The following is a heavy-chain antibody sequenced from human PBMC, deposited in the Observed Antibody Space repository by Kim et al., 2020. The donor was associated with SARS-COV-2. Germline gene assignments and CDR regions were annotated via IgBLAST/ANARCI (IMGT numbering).Heavy chain of an antibody. J-gene: IGHJ4*01. V-gene: IGHV4-34*01. CDR3: ARGPYRSSGYGPKYYVDY. CDR2: INHSGST. D-gene: IGHD6-13*01. CDR1: GGSFSGYY. Sequence: SETLSLTCAVYGGSFSGYYWSWIRQPPGKGLEWIGEINHSGSTNYNPSLKSRVTISVDTSKNQFSLKLSSVTAADTAVYYCARGPYRSSGYGPKYYVDYWGQGILAIAS.